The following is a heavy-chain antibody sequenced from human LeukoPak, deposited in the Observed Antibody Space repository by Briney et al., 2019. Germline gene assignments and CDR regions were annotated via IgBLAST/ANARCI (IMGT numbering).Heavy chain of an antibody. D-gene: IGHD1-26*01. J-gene: IGHJ4*02. V-gene: IGHV3-23*01. CDR3: ASGGIYYGAAFDF. Sequence: GGSLRLSCAASGFTFSSYGMSWVRQAPGKGLEWVSAISGSGGSTYYADSVKGRFTISRDNSKKTLYLQMNSLRAEDTALYYCASGGIYYGAAFDFWGQGSLVTVSA. CDR1: GFTFSSYG. CDR2: ISGSGGST.